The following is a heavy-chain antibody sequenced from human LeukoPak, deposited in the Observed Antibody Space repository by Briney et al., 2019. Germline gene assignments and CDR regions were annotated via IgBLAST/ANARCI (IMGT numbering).Heavy chain of an antibody. V-gene: IGHV3-21*06. CDR3: VRGADHGGSYYPD. CDR1: GFTFTKYI. D-gene: IGHD3-10*01. J-gene: IGHJ4*02. CDR2: ITSTSSYI. Sequence: GGSLRLSCAASGFTFTKYIMNWVRQAPGKGLEWVSSITSTSSYIYYAGSVRGRFTISRDDAKNSLYLQMDGLRAEDTAVYYCVRGADHGGSYYPDWGQGTRVTVSS.